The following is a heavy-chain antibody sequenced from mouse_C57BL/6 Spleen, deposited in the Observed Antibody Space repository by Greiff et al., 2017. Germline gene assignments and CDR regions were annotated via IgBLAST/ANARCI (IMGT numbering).Heavy chain of an antibody. CDR1: GYTFTDYY. Sequence: EVQLQQSGPELVKPGASVKISCKASGYTFTDYYMNWVKQSHGKSLEWIGDINPNNGGTSYNQKFKGKATLTVDKSSSTSYMELRSLTAEDAAVYYCARGRWRYFDVWGTGTTVTVSS. D-gene: IGHD2-3*01. CDR2: INPNNGGT. CDR3: ARGRWRYFDV. J-gene: IGHJ1*03. V-gene: IGHV1-26*01.